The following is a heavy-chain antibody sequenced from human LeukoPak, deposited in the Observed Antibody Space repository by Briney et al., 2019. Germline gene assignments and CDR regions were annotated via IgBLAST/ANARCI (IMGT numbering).Heavy chain of an antibody. V-gene: IGHV3-7*03. CDR3: AREIWFGELFPYYFDY. CDR1: GFTFSSYW. J-gene: IGHJ4*02. CDR2: IKQDGSEK. Sequence: HPGGSLRLSCAASGFTFSSYWMSWVRQAPGKGLEWVANIKQDGSEKYYVDSVKGRFTISRDNAKNSQYLQMNSLRAEDTAVYYCAREIWFGELFPYYFDYWGQGTLVTVSS. D-gene: IGHD3-10*01.